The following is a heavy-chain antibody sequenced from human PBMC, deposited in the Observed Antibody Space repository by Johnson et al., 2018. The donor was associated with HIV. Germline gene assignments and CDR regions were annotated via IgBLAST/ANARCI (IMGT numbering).Heavy chain of an antibody. J-gene: IGHJ3*01. D-gene: IGHD4-11*01. CDR2: IYSGGST. CDR1: GFTVSSNY. V-gene: IGHV3-66*01. CDR3: AKEGSTVI. Sequence: MQLVESGGGLVQPGESLRLSCAASGFTVSSNYMSWVRQAPGKGLEWVSVIYSGGSTYYADSVKGRFTISRDNSKNTLYLQMNSLGAEDTAVYYCAKEGSTVIWGQGTMVTVSS.